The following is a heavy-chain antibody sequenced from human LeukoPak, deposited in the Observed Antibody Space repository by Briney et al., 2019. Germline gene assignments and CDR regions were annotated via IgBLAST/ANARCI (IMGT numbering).Heavy chain of an antibody. J-gene: IGHJ4*02. V-gene: IGHV3-53*01. D-gene: IGHD6-19*01. CDR2: LYSDGNT. Sequence: GGSLRHSCAASGFTVITNDMTWVRQAPGKGLEWVSVLYSDGNTKYADSVQGRFTISRDNSKNTLYLEMNSLSPDDTAVYYCARGVEALAANTLAYWGLGTLVTVSS. CDR3: ARGVEALAANTLAY. CDR1: GFTVITND.